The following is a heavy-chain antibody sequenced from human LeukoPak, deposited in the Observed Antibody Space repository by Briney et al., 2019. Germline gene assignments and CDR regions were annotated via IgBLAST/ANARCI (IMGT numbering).Heavy chain of an antibody. CDR1: GFTISNAW. J-gene: IGHJ4*02. Sequence: GGSLRPSCAASGFTISNAWMSWVRQAPGKGLEWVGRLNSKTDGGTTDYAAHVKGRFTISRADSKNTLFLQMNSLKTEDTAVYYYTTSGRGYTTGPSFWGQGTLVTVSS. V-gene: IGHV3-15*01. D-gene: IGHD5-18*01. CDR2: LNSKTDGGTT. CDR3: TTSGRGYTTGPSF.